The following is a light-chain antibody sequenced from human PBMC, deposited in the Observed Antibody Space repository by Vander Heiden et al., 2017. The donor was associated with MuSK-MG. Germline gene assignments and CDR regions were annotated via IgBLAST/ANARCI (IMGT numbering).Light chain of an antibody. CDR1: QSISSY. CDR3: QQSYSTLFT. J-gene: IGKJ3*01. Sequence: TQLTQSPSSLSASVGDRVTITCRASQSISSYLNWYQQKPGKAPKLLIYAASSLQSGVPSRFSGSGSGTDFTLTISSLQPEDFATYYCQQSYSTLFTFGPGTKVDIK. V-gene: IGKV1-39*01. CDR2: AAS.